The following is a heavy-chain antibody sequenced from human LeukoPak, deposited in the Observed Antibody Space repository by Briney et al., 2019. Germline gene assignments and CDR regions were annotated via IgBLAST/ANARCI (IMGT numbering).Heavy chain of an antibody. CDR3: AKDRSCTGSSCNVGS. Sequence: GGSLRLSCAASGFTFSSFAVSWVRQAPGKGLEWVSAISGSGGSTYHADSVKGRFTISRDNSKNTLFLQMNSLRAEDTAVYYCAKDRSCTGSSCNVGSWGQGTMVTVSA. CDR1: GFTFSSFA. J-gene: IGHJ3*01. D-gene: IGHD2-2*01. V-gene: IGHV3-23*01. CDR2: ISGSGGST.